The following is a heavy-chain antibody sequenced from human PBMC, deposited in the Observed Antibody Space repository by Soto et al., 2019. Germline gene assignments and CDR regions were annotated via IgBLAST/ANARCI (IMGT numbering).Heavy chain of an antibody. CDR3: AKDRLAGGFDY. CDR1: GFIFSNYG. D-gene: IGHD3-16*01. CDR2: VSATAGTT. V-gene: IGHV3-23*01. Sequence: GGSLRLSCAASGFIFSNYGMHWVRQAPGKGLEWVSLVSATAGTTYYTDSVKGRFTISRDNSRNTVYLQMNSLRADDTAVYYCAKDRLAGGFDYWGQGTLVTVSS. J-gene: IGHJ4*02.